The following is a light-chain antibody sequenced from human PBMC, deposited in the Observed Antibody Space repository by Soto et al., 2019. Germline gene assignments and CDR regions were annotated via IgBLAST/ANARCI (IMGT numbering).Light chain of an antibody. CDR3: QQDDSSPCT. J-gene: IGKJ1*01. Sequence: IQLTQSPSSLSGSGGERATITCRASQGVSRHLAWYQQKPGQAPRLLIYDASSWATGVPSRFSGSGSGTDFTLTISSLQPEDFATYYCQQDDSSPCTFGQGTKV. CDR1: QGVSRH. CDR2: DAS. V-gene: IGKV1-13*02.